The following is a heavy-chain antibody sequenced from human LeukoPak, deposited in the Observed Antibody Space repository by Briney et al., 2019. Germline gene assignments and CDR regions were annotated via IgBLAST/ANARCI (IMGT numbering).Heavy chain of an antibody. J-gene: IGHJ5*02. Sequence: ASVKVSCKASGYTFTSYDINWVRQATGQGLEWMGWINPNSGGTNYAQKFQGRVTMTRDTSISTAYMELSRLRSDDTAVYYCARFGSGSYYNERFDPWGQGTLVTVSS. CDR2: INPNSGGT. CDR3: ARFGSGSYYNERFDP. CDR1: GYTFTSYD. V-gene: IGHV1-2*02. D-gene: IGHD3-10*01.